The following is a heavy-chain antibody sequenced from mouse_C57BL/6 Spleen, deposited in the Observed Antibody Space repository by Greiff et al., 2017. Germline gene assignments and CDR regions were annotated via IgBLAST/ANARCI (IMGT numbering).Heavy chain of an antibody. D-gene: IGHD2-4*01. CDR3: ARWNYEPFGD. J-gene: IGHJ2*01. Sequence: QVQLQQSVPELVKPGASVKISCKASGYAFSSSWMNWVKQRPGKGLEWIGRIYPGDGDTNYKGKFKGKATLTADKSSSTAYMHLSSLTSEDSAVCFCARWNYEPFGDWGQGTTLTVAS. V-gene: IGHV1-82*01. CDR1: GYAFSSSW. CDR2: IYPGDGDT.